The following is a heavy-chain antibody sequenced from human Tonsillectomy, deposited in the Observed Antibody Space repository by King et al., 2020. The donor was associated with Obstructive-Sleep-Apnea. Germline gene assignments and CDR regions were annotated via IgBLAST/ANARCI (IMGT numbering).Heavy chain of an antibody. Sequence: VQLVESGGGLVQPGGSLRLSCAASGFTFSSYWMSWVRQAPGKGLEWVANIKQDGSEKYYVDSGKGRFTISRDNAKNSLYLQMNSLRAEDTAVYYCARDGRYYYDSSGYYSPSDYWGQGTLVTVSS. CDR2: IKQDGSEK. J-gene: IGHJ4*02. CDR3: ARDGRYYYDSSGYYSPSDY. D-gene: IGHD3-22*01. CDR1: GFTFSSYW. V-gene: IGHV3-7*01.